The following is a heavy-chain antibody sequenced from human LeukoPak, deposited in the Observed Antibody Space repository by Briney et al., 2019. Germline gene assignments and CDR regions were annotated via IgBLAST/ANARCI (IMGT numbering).Heavy chain of an antibody. D-gene: IGHD3-10*01. V-gene: IGHV1-69*04. CDR3: AGLTYYYGSGSPAGMDV. CDR2: IIPILGIA. CDR1: GGTFSSYA. Sequence: SVKVSCKASGGTFSSYAISWVRQAPGQGLEWMGRIIPILGIANYAQKFQGRVTITADKCTSTAYMELSSLRSEDTAVYYCAGLTYYYGSGSPAGMDVWGQGTTVTVSS. J-gene: IGHJ6*02.